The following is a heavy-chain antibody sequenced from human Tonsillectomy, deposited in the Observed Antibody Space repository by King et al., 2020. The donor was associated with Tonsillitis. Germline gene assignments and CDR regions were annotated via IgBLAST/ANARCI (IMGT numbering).Heavy chain of an antibody. CDR3: AREDGDADAFDI. V-gene: IGHV3-48*03. J-gene: IGHJ3*02. CDR1: GFTFSSYE. Sequence: VQLVESGGGLVQPGGSLRLSCAASGFTFSSYEMNWVRQAPGKVLEWVSFISSSGRTIYYGDSVKGRFTISRDNAKNSLYLQMNTLRAEDTAIYYCAREDGDADAFDIWGQGTMVTVSS. CDR2: ISSSGRTI. D-gene: IGHD5-24*01.